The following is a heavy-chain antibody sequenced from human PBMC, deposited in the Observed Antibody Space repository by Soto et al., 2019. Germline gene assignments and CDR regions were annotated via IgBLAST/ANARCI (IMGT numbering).Heavy chain of an antibody. V-gene: IGHV5-51*01. J-gene: IGHJ5*02. CDR2: IYPGDSDT. D-gene: IGHD6-13*01. Sequence: PGESLKISCKGSGYSFTSYWIGWVRQMHGKGLAWMGIIYPGDSDTRYSPSFQGQVTISADKSISTAYLQWSSLKASDTAMYYCARLPLVPPELAAVGGWFDPRGQGTLDTVS. CDR1: GYSFTSYW. CDR3: ARLPLVPPELAAVGGWFDP.